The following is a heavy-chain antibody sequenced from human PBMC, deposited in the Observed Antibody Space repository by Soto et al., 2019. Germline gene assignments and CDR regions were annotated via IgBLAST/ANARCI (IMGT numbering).Heavy chain of an antibody. CDR3: ARDTGLAPTVWGY. CDR1: GDSIRGGGHY. D-gene: IGHD7-27*01. V-gene: IGHV4-31*03. CDR2: VYHSGST. J-gene: IGHJ4*03. Sequence: QVQLQESGPGLVKPSQTLSLTCSVSGDSIRGGGHYWNWIRQFPGQALEWIGYVYHSGSTHYNPSLRGRLTISIDTSKNQFSLRLISVTAADTALYYCARDTGLAPTVWGYWGHGTQVTVSS.